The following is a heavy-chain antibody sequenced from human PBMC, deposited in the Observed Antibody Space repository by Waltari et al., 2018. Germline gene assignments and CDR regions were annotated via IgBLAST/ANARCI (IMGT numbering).Heavy chain of an antibody. CDR2: IIPILGTA. Sequence: QVQLVQSGAEVKKPGSSVKVSCKASGGTFSSYAISWVRQAPGQGLEWMGRIIPILGTANYAQKFQGRVTITADESTSTAYMELSSLRSEDTAVYYCARAGGGSTSYYYYGMDVWGQGTTVTVSS. D-gene: IGHD2-2*01. V-gene: IGHV1-69*11. CDR3: ARAGGGSTSYYYYGMDV. J-gene: IGHJ6*02. CDR1: GGTFSSYA.